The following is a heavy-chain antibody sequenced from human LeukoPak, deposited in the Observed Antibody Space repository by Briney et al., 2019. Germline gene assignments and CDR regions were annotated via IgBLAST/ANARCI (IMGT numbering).Heavy chain of an antibody. V-gene: IGHV1-18*01. Sequence: ASVKVSCKASGYTFTSYDISCVRRAPGQRLEWMGGINTYNVNTNYAQKLQGGVTMTTDTSTSTAYMSLKSLRSDDTAVYYCARDKRCRSTSCYSLYTWFDPWGQGTLVTVSS. CDR3: ARDKRCRSTSCYSLYTWFDP. CDR2: INTYNVNT. CDR1: GYTFTSYD. D-gene: IGHD2-2*01. J-gene: IGHJ5*02.